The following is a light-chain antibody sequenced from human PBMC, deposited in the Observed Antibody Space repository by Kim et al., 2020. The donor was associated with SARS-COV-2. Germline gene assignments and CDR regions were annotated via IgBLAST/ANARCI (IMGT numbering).Light chain of an antibody. CDR2: DNE. CDR3: SVWNPRLSERV. CDR1: TSNFENNF. J-gene: IGLJ3*02. V-gene: IGLV1-51*01. Sequence: QSVLTQPPSVSAAPGQKVTISCSANTSNFENNFVSWFQQFPGTAPKLIIYDNERRPSGIPDRFSGSKSGTSATLGITGVQTGDEADYFCSVWNPRLSERVFGGGTQLTVL.